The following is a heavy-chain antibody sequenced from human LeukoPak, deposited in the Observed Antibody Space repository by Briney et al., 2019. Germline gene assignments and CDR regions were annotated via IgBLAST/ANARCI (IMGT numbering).Heavy chain of an antibody. Sequence: GGSLRLSCAASGFTFSSYWMSWVRQAPGKGLEWVSALSGSGGRTYYADSVKGRFTISRDNSKNTLYLQMNSLRAEDTAVYYCAKDRVGAILYFDSWGQGTLVTVSS. CDR3: AKDRVGAILYFDS. D-gene: IGHD1-26*01. J-gene: IGHJ4*02. CDR1: GFTFSSYW. V-gene: IGHV3-23*01. CDR2: LSGSGGRT.